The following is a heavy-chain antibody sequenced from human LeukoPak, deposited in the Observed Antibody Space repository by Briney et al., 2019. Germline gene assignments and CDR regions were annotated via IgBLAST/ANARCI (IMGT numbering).Heavy chain of an antibody. CDR3: ARIFDC. Sequence: SETLSLTCSVSGYSFSSSDYYWGWIRQSPGTGLEWIGNVFYNGKTNYNPSLRSRVTISIDTSRNQFSLRLTSVTAADTAVYYCARIFDCWGQGTLVTVSS. CDR2: VFYNGKT. CDR1: GYSFSSSDYY. V-gene: IGHV4-39*07. J-gene: IGHJ4*02.